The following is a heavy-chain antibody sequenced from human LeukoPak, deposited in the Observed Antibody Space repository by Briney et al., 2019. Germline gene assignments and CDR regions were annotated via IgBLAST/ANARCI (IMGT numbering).Heavy chain of an antibody. CDR1: GYSISSGYY. CDR3: ARVNREMATITP. J-gene: IGHJ4*02. D-gene: IGHD5-24*01. CDR2: IYTSGST. V-gene: IGHV4-38-2*02. Sequence: PSETLSLTCTVSGYSISSGYYWGWIRQPPGKGLEWIGSIYTSGSTNYNPSLKSRVTISVDTSKNQFSLKLSSVTAADTAVYYCARVNREMATITPWGQGTLVTVSS.